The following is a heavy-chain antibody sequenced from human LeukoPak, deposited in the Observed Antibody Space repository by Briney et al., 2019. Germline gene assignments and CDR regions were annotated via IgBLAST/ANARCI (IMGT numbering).Heavy chain of an antibody. D-gene: IGHD6-19*01. V-gene: IGHV3-30*18. CDR2: ISYDGSNK. CDR1: GFTFSSYG. CDR3: AKEWYSSGWYYFDY. J-gene: IGHJ4*02. Sequence: PGGSLRLSCAASGFTFSSYGMHWVRQAPGKGLEWVAVISYDGSNKYYADSVKGRFTISRDNSKNTLYLQMNSLRAEDTAVYYCAKEWYSSGWYYFDYWGQGTLVTVSS.